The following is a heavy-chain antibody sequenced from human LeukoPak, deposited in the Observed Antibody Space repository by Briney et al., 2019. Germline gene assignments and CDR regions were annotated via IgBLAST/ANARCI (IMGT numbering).Heavy chain of an antibody. CDR3: ASLAEYQL. J-gene: IGHJ4*02. V-gene: IGHV4-59*01. Sequence: SETLSLTCTVSGGSISSYYWSWIRQPPGKGLEWIGYIYYTGSTNNTSLKSRVTISLDTSKNQFSLKLSSVTAADTAVYYCASLAEYQLWGQGTLVTVSS. CDR2: IYYTGST. D-gene: IGHD2-2*01. CDR1: GGSISSYY.